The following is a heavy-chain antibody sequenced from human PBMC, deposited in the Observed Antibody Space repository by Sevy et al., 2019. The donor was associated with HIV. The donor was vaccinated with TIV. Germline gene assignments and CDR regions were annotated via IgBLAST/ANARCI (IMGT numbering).Heavy chain of an antibody. D-gene: IGHD3-10*01. CDR2: ISFDGTDK. J-gene: IGHJ3*01. CDR1: GFTFSSYP. CDR3: VRETTMLPRGAFDF. V-gene: IGHV3-30-3*01. Sequence: GGSLRLSCAASGFTFSSYPMHWVRQAPGKGLEWVSFISFDGTDKYYADSVKGRFTITRDNSKNTLFLQMNSLRAEDTAFYYCVRETTMLPRGAFDFWGQGTTVTVSS.